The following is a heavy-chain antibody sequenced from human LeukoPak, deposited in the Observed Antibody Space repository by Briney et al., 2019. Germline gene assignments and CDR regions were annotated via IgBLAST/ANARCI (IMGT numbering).Heavy chain of an antibody. V-gene: IGHV3-48*03. J-gene: IGHJ4*02. Sequence: GGSLRLSCAASGFTFSNYEVNWVRQAPGKGLECVSYISSSGGTIYYADSVKGRFTISRDNAKNSLYLQMHSLRAEDTAVYYCASRPPPSRGPYDYWGQGTLVTVSS. CDR3: ASRPPPSRGPYDY. D-gene: IGHD3-10*01. CDR2: ISSSGGTI. CDR1: GFTFSNYE.